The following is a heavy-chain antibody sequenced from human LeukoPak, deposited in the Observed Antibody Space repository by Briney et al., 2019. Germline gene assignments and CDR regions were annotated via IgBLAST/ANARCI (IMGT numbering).Heavy chain of an antibody. J-gene: IGHJ4*02. CDR3: ARGVTGTAMVKEDFDY. Sequence: ASVKVSCKASGGTFSSYAISWVRQAPGQGLEWMGRIIPILGIANYAQKFQGRVTITADKSTSTAYMELSSLRSEDTAVYYCARGVTGTAMVKEDFDYWGQGTLVTVSS. D-gene: IGHD5-18*01. CDR2: IIPILGIA. V-gene: IGHV1-69*04. CDR1: GGTFSSYA.